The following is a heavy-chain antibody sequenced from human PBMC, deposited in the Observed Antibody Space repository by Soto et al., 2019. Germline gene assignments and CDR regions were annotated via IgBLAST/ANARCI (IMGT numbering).Heavy chain of an antibody. Sequence: PGGSLRLSCAASGFTISSNAMYWVRQAPGKGLEWVSGISDRGDTTHYADSVKGRFTISRDTSKNTLYLQLSTLRADDTAVYYCAKDKPGTTSFDYWGQGTLVTVSS. CDR3: AKDKPGTTSFDY. V-gene: IGHV3-23*01. D-gene: IGHD1-1*01. J-gene: IGHJ4*02. CDR2: ISDRGDTT. CDR1: GFTISSNA.